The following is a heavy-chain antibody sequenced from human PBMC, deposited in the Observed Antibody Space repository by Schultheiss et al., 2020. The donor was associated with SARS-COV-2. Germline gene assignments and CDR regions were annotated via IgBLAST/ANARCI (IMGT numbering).Heavy chain of an antibody. CDR2: INHSGST. CDR3: ARVAYNWNVDPFDY. J-gene: IGHJ4*02. D-gene: IGHD1-20*01. Sequence: SETLSLTCAVYGGSLTNYCWTWIRQPPGKGLEWIGEINHSGSTTYNPSLKSRVTISEDTSKKQFSLKLNSVTAADTAVYYFARVAYNWNVDPFDYWAREPWSPSPQ. CDR1: GGSLTNYC. V-gene: IGHV4-34*01.